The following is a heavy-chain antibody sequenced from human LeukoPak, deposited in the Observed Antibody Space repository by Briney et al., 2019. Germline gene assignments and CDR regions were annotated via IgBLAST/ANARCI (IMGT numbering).Heavy chain of an antibody. V-gene: IGHV4-59*08. J-gene: IGHJ4*02. CDR1: GGSISSYH. D-gene: IGHD3-10*01. CDR3: ARRYGSGSYDKFDY. Sequence: PSETLSLTCTVSGGSISSYHWNWIRQPPGKGLEWIGYIFSTGSTNYNPSLKSRVTISLDTSKSQFSLRLTSVAAADTAVYYCARRYGSGSYDKFDYWGQGTLVTGSS. CDR2: IFSTGST.